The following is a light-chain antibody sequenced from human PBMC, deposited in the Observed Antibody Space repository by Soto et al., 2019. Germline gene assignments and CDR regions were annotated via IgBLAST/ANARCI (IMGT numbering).Light chain of an antibody. V-gene: IGLV1-40*01. Sequence: QSVLTQPPSVSGAPGQRVTISCTGSSSNIGAGYDVHWYQHLPRTAPKLLIYGNNNRPSGVPERFSGSKSGTSASLAITGLQAEDEADYYCQSYDSSLSGYVFGTGTKVNVL. CDR2: GNN. CDR3: QSYDSSLSGYV. CDR1: SSNIGAGYD. J-gene: IGLJ1*01.